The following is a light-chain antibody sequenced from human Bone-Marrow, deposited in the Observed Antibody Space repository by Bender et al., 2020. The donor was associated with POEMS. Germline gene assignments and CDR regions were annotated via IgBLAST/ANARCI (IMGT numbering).Light chain of an antibody. J-gene: IGLJ2*01. V-gene: IGLV2-14*01. Sequence: QSALTQPASVSGSPGQSITISCTGTNSDVGGYYTVSWYQQRPGKAPKLIIYEVSNRPSEISNRFSGSKSGATASLTISGLHSEDEADYYCVAWDDTLNGWVFGGGTKLTVL. CDR1: NSDVGGYYT. CDR2: EVS. CDR3: VAWDDTLNGWV.